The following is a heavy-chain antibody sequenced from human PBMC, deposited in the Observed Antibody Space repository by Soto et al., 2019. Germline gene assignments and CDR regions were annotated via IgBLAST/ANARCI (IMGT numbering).Heavy chain of an antibody. CDR2: IYYSGST. CDR1: GGSISSYY. D-gene: IGHD3-3*01. CDR3: ARIANYYDFWSGYSHAFDI. J-gene: IGHJ3*02. Sequence: QVQLQESGPGLVKPSETLSLTCTVSGGSISSYYWSWIRQPPGKGLEWIGYIYYSGSTNYNPSLKSRVTISVDTSKNQFSLKLSSVTAADTAVYYCARIANYYDFWSGYSHAFDIWGQGTMVTVSS. V-gene: IGHV4-59*01.